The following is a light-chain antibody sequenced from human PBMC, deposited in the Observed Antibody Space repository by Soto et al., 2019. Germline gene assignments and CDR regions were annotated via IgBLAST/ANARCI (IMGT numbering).Light chain of an antibody. Sequence: DIQMTQSPSSLSASIGDRVTIVCQASQHIDNYLNWFQQKSGKAPKLLIYDGSTLETGVPSRFIGSGFGTNFTLTITSLQPADGATYYCQQYDSLRLSFGGGTKVEI. CDR3: QQYDSLRLS. J-gene: IGKJ4*01. CDR2: DGS. V-gene: IGKV1-33*01. CDR1: QHIDNY.